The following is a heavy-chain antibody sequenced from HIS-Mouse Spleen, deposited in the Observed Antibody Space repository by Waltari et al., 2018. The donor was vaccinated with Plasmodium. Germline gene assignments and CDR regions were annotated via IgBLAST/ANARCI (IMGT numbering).Heavy chain of an antibody. D-gene: IGHD6-6*01. CDR1: GFSLSTSGMC. CDR3: ARHKKRGQLVRGYFDY. CDR2: IDWDDDK. V-gene: IGHV2-70*15. J-gene: IGHJ4*02. Sequence: QVTLRESGPALVKPTQTLTLTCTFSGFSLSTSGMCVSWIRQPPGKALEWLARIDWDDDKYYSTSLKTRLTSSKDTSKNQVVLTMTNMDPVDTATDYCARHKKRGQLVRGYFDYWGQGTLVTVSS.